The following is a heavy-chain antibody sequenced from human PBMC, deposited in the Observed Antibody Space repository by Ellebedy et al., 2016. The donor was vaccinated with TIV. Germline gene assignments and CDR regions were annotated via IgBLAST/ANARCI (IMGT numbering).Heavy chain of an antibody. CDR3: ARRKGYYGSGSYYNSLPDY. Sequence: PGGSLRLSCEASGVTFDDYGMSWVRQAPGKRLEWVSGINWNGGSTGYADSVKGRFTISRDNAKNSLYLQMNSLRAEDTAVYYCARRKGYYGSGSYYNSLPDYWGQGTLVTVSS. CDR1: GVTFDDYG. J-gene: IGHJ4*02. CDR2: INWNGGST. V-gene: IGHV3-20*04. D-gene: IGHD3-10*01.